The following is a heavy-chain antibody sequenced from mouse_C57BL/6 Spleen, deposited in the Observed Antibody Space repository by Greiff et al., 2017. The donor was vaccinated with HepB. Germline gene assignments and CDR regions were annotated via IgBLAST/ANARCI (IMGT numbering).Heavy chain of an antibody. V-gene: IGHV1-26*01. Sequence: LQQSGPELVKPGASVKISCKASGYTFTDYYMNWVKQSHGKSLEWIGDINPNNGGTSYNQKFKGKATLTVDKSSSTAYMELRSLTSEDSAVYYCARYYYDYSHWYFDVWGTGTTVTVSS. CDR2: INPNNGGT. CDR3: ARYYYDYSHWYFDV. D-gene: IGHD2-4*01. J-gene: IGHJ1*03. CDR1: GYTFTDYY.